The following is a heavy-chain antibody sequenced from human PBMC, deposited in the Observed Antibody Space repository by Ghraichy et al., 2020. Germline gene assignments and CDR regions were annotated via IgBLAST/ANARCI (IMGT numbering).Heavy chain of an antibody. J-gene: IGHJ4*02. CDR2: ISSSGGTT. Sequence: LSLTCAASGLTFGNFVMNWVRQAPGKGLEWVSTISSSGGTTYYAGSVKGRFTISRDNFKSILFLQMDSLRVEDTAVYYCAKDGAGPCRGGSCHHHDIWGQGTLVTVSS. V-gene: IGHV3-23*01. CDR1: GLTFGNFV. CDR3: AKDGAGPCRGGSCHHHDI. D-gene: IGHD3-16*01.